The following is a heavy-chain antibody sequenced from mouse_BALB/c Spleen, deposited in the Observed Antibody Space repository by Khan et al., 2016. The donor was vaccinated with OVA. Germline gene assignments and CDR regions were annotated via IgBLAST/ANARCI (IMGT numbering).Heavy chain of an antibody. D-gene: IGHD1-3*01. CDR3: ARLEDI. Sequence: VELVESGPGLVAPSQSLSITCTVSGFSLTSYGVHWVRQPPGKGLEWLGVIWAGGSTNYNSALMSRLSISKENSKSQVFIKMNSQQTDDTAMYYCARLEDIWGQGTTVTVSA. CDR2: IWAGGST. V-gene: IGHV2-9*02. CDR1: GFSLTSYG. J-gene: IGHJ2*01.